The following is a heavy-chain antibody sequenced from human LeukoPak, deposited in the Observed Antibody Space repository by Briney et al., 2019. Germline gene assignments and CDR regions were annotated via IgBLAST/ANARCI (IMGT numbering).Heavy chain of an antibody. J-gene: IGHJ4*02. CDR3: ARGGTMGRGVII. CDR2: TILSGST. V-gene: IGHV4-34*01. CDR1: GGSFSGYY. Sequence: SETLSLTCAVYGGSFSGYYWSWLRQPPGKGLEWMGETILSGSTYYNPSLKSRVTISVDTSKTQFSLKLSSVTAADTAVYYCARGGTMGRGVIIWGKGTLVTVSS. D-gene: IGHD3-10*01.